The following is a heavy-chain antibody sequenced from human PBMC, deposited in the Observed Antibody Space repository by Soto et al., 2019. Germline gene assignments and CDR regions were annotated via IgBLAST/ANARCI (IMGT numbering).Heavy chain of an antibody. CDR2: ILPVFRTP. Sequence: QMHLVQSGPEVRKPGSSVKVSCQASGGSFGDYGIAWVRPAPGHGLEWMGGILPVFRTPRNAQKFEGRVSITVAEVTNTAFMELNSLRPEDTATYYCARDDGEGGMDVWGQGTTVIVSS. CDR3: ARDDGEGGMDV. J-gene: IGHJ6*02. V-gene: IGHV1-69*01. CDR1: GGSFGDYG. D-gene: IGHD3-10*01.